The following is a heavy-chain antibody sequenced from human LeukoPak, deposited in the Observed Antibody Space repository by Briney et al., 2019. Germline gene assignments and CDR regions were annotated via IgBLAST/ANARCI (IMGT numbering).Heavy chain of an antibody. CDR1: GFTLSDHY. V-gene: IGHV3-72*01. Sequence: GGSLRLSCAASGFTLSDHYMDWVRQAPGKRLEWVGRSRNKANTYTTKYAASVERRFTISREASQNLLYLQMNSLRSEDTAVYYCTRGPSGTAAAGAVGYYFPMDVWGQGTTVTVSS. CDR2: SRNKANTYTT. J-gene: IGHJ6*02. CDR3: TRGPSGTAAAGAVGYYFPMDV. D-gene: IGHD6-13*01.